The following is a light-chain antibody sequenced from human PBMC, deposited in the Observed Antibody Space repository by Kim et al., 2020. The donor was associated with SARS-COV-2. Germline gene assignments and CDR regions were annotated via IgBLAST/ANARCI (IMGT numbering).Light chain of an antibody. CDR2: DVS. J-gene: IGKJ4*01. Sequence: EIVLTQSPVTLSLSPGERATLSCRASQSIGTYLAWYQQKPGQAPRLVLYDVSNRATGIPGRFSGSGSGTDFTLTISSLDPEDFAVYYCQQRSDWPLTFGVGTKVEI. V-gene: IGKV3-11*01. CDR3: QQRSDWPLT. CDR1: QSIGTY.